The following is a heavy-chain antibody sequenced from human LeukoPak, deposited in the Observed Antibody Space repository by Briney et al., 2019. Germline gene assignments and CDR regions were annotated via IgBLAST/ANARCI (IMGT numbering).Heavy chain of an antibody. CDR1: GGSFSGYY. Sequence: SETLSLTCAVYGGSFSGYYWSWTRQPPGKGLEWIGEINHSGSTNYNPSLKSRVTISVDTSKNQFSLKLSSVTAADTAVYYCARGPWELTRGHYYYYYYMDVWGKGTTVTVSS. D-gene: IGHD1-26*01. CDR3: ARGPWELTRGHYYYYYYMDV. V-gene: IGHV4-34*01. CDR2: INHSGST. J-gene: IGHJ6*03.